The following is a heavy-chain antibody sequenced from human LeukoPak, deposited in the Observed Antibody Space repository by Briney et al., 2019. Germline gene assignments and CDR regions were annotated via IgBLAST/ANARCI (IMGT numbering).Heavy chain of an antibody. CDR2: IISSSSTI. CDR1: GFTFSSYS. D-gene: IGHD6-19*01. J-gene: IGHJ6*02. V-gene: IGHV3-48*02. CDR3: AREHSSGWYRAGYYYYGMDV. Sequence: GGSLRLSCAASGFTFSSYSMNWVRQAPGKGLEWVSYIISSSSTIYYADSVKGRFTISRDNAKNSLYLQMNSLRDEDTAVYYCAREHSSGWYRAGYYYYGMDVWGQGTTVTVSS.